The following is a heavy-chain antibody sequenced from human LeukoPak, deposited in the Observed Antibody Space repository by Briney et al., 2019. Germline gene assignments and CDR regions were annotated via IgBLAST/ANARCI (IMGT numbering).Heavy chain of an antibody. J-gene: IGHJ4*02. Sequence: PGGSLRLSCAASGFTFNNAWMTWVRQARGKGLELVGRIKSKTDGGTIDYAAPVKGRFNISRDDSENTLYLQMNSLKTEDTAVYYCRTGSDYWGQGILVTVSS. CDR3: RTGSDY. CDR2: IKSKTDGGTI. CDR1: GFTFNNAW. V-gene: IGHV3-15*01. D-gene: IGHD3-10*01.